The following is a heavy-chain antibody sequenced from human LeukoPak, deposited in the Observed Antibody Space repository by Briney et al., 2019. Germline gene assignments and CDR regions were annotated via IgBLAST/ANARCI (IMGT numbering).Heavy chain of an antibody. CDR2: IYYSGST. CDR3: ARGCSGYYTDAFDI. Sequence: PSETLSLTCAVYGGSFSGYYWSWIRQPPGKGLEWIGYIYYSGSTNYNPSLKSRVTISVDTSKNQFSLKLSSVTAEDTAVYYCARGCSGYYTDAFDIWGQGTMVTVSS. V-gene: IGHV4-59*01. J-gene: IGHJ3*02. CDR1: GGSFSGYY. D-gene: IGHD3-22*01.